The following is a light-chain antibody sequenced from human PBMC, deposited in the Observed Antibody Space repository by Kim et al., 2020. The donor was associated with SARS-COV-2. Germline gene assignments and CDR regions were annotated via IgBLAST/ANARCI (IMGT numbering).Light chain of an antibody. CDR2: EVS. CDR3: CSCAGSSTVV. CDR1: SSDVGSYNL. Sequence: GQSITISCTGTSSDVGSYNLVSWYQQHPGKAPKLMIYEVSKRPSGVSNRFSGSKSGNTASLTISGLQAEDEADYYCCSCAGSSTVVFGGGTKLTVL. J-gene: IGLJ2*01. V-gene: IGLV2-23*02.